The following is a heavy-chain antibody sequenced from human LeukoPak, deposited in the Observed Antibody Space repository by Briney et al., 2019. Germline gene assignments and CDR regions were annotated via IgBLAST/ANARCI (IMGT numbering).Heavy chain of an antibody. V-gene: IGHV1-69*13. J-gene: IGHJ4*02. CDR1: GGTFSSYA. CDR2: IIPIFGTA. Sequence: GASVKVSCKASGGTFSSYAISWVRQAPGQGLEWMGGIIPIFGTANYAQKFQGRVTITADESTSTAYMELSSLRSEDTALYYCARAAYDILTGYLFDYWGQGTLVTVSS. D-gene: IGHD3-9*01. CDR3: ARAAYDILTGYLFDY.